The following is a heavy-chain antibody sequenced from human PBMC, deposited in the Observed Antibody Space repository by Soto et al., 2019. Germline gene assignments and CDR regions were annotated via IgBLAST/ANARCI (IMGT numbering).Heavy chain of an antibody. Sequence: QVQLQQWGAGLLKPSETLSLTCAVYGGSFSGYYWTWIRQSPEKGLEWIGEVNHSGTTYYNPSLKIRVTISVHTPKNQFSLKMSSVTAADPAVYYCARGIGYCSSINCYSSRRLRFDSWGQGTLVTVSS. V-gene: IGHV4-34*01. CDR2: VNHSGTT. CDR3: ARGIGYCSSINCYSSRRLRFDS. CDR1: GGSFSGYY. J-gene: IGHJ4*02. D-gene: IGHD2-2*01.